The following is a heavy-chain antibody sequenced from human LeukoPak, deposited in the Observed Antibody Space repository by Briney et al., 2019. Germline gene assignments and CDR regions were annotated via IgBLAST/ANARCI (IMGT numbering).Heavy chain of an antibody. J-gene: IGHJ5*02. CDR2: ISYEGGTQ. CDR3: ANEGTPQVSTWYDL. V-gene: IGHV3-30*18. D-gene: IGHD3-10*01. CDR1: GVTLSPYG. Sequence: QPGMSLRLSCAASGVTLSPYGMHWVRQAPGKGLEWVAVISYEGGTQHYADSVKGRFIISRDNPRNTLYLQMNILRTEDTAVYYCANEGTPQVSTWYDLWGQGTQVIVSS.